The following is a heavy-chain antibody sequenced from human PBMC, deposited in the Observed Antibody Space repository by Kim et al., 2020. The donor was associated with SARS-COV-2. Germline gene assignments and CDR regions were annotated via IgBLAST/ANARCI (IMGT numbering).Heavy chain of an antibody. D-gene: IGHD3-22*01. CDR3: ASTTVRDEYYYDSSGYYY. CDR2: IYSGGST. V-gene: IGHV3-53*01. Sequence: GGSLRLSCAASGFTVSSNYMSWVRQAPGKGLEWVSVIYSGGSTYYADSVKGRFTISRDNSKNTLYLQMNSLRAEDTAVYYCASTTVRDEYYYDSSGYYYWGQGTLVTVSS. CDR1: GFTVSSNY. J-gene: IGHJ4*02.